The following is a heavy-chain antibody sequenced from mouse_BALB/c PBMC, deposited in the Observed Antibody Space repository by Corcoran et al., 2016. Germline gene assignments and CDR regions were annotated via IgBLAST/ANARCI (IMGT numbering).Heavy chain of an antibody. J-gene: IGHJ2*01. V-gene: IGHV8-8*01. Sequence: QVTLKESGPGILQPSQTLSLTCSFSGFSLSTSGMGVGWIRQPSGQGLEWLAHIWWDDVKRYDPALKSRLTISKDTSNSQVFLKIASVDTADTATYYCVRTWNEGYLDYWGQGTTLTVSS. CDR1: GFSLSTSGMG. CDR3: VRTWNEGYLDY. CDR2: IWWDDVK.